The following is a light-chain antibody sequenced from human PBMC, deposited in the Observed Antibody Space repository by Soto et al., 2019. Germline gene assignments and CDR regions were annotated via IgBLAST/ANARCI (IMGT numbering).Light chain of an antibody. Sequence: ESVSTQSPGTLSLSPGERATLSCRASQSVSSTYLAWYQQKPGQAPRLLIYGASNRATGIPDRFSGSGSGTDFTLTISRLEPEDFAVYYCQQFANSLYTFGQGTKLEI. CDR2: GAS. CDR3: QQFANSLYT. V-gene: IGKV3-20*01. CDR1: QSVSSTY. J-gene: IGKJ2*01.